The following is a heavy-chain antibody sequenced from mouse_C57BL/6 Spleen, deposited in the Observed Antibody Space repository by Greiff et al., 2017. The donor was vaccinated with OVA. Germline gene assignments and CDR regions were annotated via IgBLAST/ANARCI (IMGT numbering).Heavy chain of an antibody. D-gene: IGHD2-3*01. CDR3: ARADDGYRFAY. CDR2: ISDGGSYT. Sequence: DVMLVESGGGLVKPGGSLKLSCAASGFTFSSYAMSWVRQTPEKRLEWVATISDGGSYTYYPDNVKGRFTISRDNAKNNLYLQMSHLKSEDTAMYYCARADDGYRFAYWGQGTLVTVSA. J-gene: IGHJ3*01. CDR1: GFTFSSYA. V-gene: IGHV5-4*03.